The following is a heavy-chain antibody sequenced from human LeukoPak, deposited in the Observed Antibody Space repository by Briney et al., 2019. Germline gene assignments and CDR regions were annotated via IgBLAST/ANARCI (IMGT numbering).Heavy chain of an antibody. CDR3: ARDGPRIAALGEDFDF. Sequence: ASVKVSCKASGYTFTSYYMHWVRQAPGQGLEWMGIINPSGGSTSYAQKFQGRVTMTRDTSTSTVYMELSSLRSEDTAVYYCARDGPRIAALGEDFDFWGQGTLVTVSS. J-gene: IGHJ4*02. CDR2: INPSGGST. CDR1: GYTFTSYY. V-gene: IGHV1-46*01. D-gene: IGHD6-6*01.